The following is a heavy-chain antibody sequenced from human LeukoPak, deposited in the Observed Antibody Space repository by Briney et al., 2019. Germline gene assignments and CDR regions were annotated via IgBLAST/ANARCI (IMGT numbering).Heavy chain of an antibody. J-gene: IGHJ4*02. D-gene: IGHD2-2*01. CDR3: ARGNLGYCSSTSCYDDYFDY. Sequence: GGSLRLSCAASGFTFSSYSMNWVRQAPGKGLEWVSSISSSSSYIYYADSVKGRFTISRDNAKYSLYLQMNSLRAEDTAVYYCARGNLGYCSSTSCYDDYFDYWGQGTLVTVSS. CDR2: ISSSSSYI. CDR1: GFTFSSYS. V-gene: IGHV3-21*01.